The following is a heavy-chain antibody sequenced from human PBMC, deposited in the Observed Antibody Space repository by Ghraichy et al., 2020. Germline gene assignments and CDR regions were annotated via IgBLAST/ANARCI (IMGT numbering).Heavy chain of an antibody. CDR3: ARGVITFGGVIGPFDY. CDR1: GYTFTSYY. V-gene: IGHV1-46*01. Sequence: ASVKVSCKASGYTFTSYYMHWVRQAPGQGLEWMGIINPSGGSTSYAQKFQGRVTMTRDTSTSTVYMELSSLRSEDTAVYYCARGVITFGGVIGPFDYWGQGTLVTVSS. J-gene: IGHJ4*02. D-gene: IGHD3-16*02. CDR2: INPSGGST.